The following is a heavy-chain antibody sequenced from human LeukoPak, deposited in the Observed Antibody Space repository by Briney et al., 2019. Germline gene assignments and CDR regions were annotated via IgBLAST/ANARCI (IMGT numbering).Heavy chain of an antibody. CDR3: ARDYYDYVWGSYRYTFDD. V-gene: IGHV3-7*01. J-gene: IGHJ4*02. CDR2: IKQDGSEK. Sequence: GGSLRLSCAASGFTFSSYWMSWVRQAPGKVLEWVANIKQDGSEKYYVDSVKGRFTNSRDNAKNSLYLQMNSLRAEDTAVYYCARDYYDYVWGSYRYTFDDWGQGTLVTVSS. D-gene: IGHD3-16*02. CDR1: GFTFSSYW.